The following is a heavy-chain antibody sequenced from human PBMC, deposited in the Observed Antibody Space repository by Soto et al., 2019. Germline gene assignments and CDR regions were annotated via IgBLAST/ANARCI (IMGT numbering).Heavy chain of an antibody. CDR2: ISGSGGST. D-gene: IGHD1-1*01. CDR1: GFTFRTSA. CDR3: AKEAGTPGGNYYGMDV. J-gene: IGHJ6*02. Sequence: GGSLRLSCAASGFTFRTSAMHWVRQAPGKGLEWVSAISGSGGSTYYADSVKGRFTISRDNSKNTLYLQMNSLRAEDTAVYYCAKEAGTPGGNYYGMDVWGQGTTVTVSS. V-gene: IGHV3-23*01.